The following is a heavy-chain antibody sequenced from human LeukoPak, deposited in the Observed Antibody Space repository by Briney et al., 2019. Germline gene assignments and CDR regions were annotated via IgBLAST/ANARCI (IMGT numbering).Heavy chain of an antibody. CDR3: AKNLLGGYSGYVSGMDV. D-gene: IGHD5-12*01. CDR1: GFTFSYYG. CDR2: ISYDGSNK. Sequence: GGSLRLSCAASGFTFSYYGMHWVRRAPGKGLEWVSIISYDGSNKYYADSVKGRFTISRDNSKNTLYLQTNSLRAEDTAVYYCAKNLLGGYSGYVSGMDVWGQGTPVTVSS. V-gene: IGHV3-30*18. J-gene: IGHJ6*02.